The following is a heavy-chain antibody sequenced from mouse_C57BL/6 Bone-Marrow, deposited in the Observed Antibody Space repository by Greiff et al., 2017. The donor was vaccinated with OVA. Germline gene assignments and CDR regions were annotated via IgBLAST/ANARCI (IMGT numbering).Heavy chain of an antibody. CDR2: IDPNSGGT. V-gene: IGHV1-72*01. Sequence: HVTLQQPWAELVKHRASVTLSCPCSFYPFTSYWMHWGKQRPGRGLEWTGRIDPNSGGTKYNEKFKSKATLTVDKPSSTAYMQLSSLTSEDSAVYYCARDSMDYWGQGTSVTVSS. CDR1: FYPFTSYW. J-gene: IGHJ4*01. CDR3: ARDSMDY.